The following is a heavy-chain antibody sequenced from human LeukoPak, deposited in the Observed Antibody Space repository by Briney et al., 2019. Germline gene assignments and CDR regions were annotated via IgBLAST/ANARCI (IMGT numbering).Heavy chain of an antibody. Sequence: PSETLSLTCTVAGGSISSGGYYWSWIRQHPGKGLEWIGYIYYSGSTYYNPSLKSRVTISVDTSKNQFSLKLSSVTAADTAVYYCATAPTVDYFDYWGQGTLVTVSS. CDR1: GGSISSGGYY. V-gene: IGHV4-31*03. CDR3: ATAPTVDYFDY. D-gene: IGHD4-23*01. CDR2: IYYSGST. J-gene: IGHJ4*02.